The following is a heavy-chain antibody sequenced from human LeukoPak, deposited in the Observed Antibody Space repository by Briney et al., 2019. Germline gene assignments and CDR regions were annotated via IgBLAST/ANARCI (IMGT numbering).Heavy chain of an antibody. CDR3: ARDRVGDSSGYYYRLAFDI. J-gene: IGHJ3*02. D-gene: IGHD3-22*01. CDR2: TYYRSKWYN. CDR1: GDSVSSNSPA. Sequence: SQTLSLTCAISGDSVSSNSPAWNWIRQSPSRGLEWLGRTYYRSKWYNDYAVSVKSRITINPDTSKNQFSLQLNSVTPEDTAVYYCARDRVGDSSGYYYRLAFDIWGQGTMVTVSS. V-gene: IGHV6-1*01.